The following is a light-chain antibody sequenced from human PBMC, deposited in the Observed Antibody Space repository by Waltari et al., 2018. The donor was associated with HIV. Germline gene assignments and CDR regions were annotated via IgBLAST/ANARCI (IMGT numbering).Light chain of an antibody. Sequence: EIVLTQSPATLSLSPGERATLSCRASQSITTYLAWYQQKPGQAPRLLIYDASNGATGIPARFSGSGSGTDFTLTISSLGPEDFAVYYCLERSNWRLTFGGGTRVEIK. CDR2: DAS. V-gene: IGKV3-11*01. CDR1: QSITTY. J-gene: IGKJ4*01. CDR3: LERSNWRLT.